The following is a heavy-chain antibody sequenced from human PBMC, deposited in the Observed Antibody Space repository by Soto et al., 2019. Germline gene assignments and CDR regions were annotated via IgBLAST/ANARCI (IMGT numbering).Heavy chain of an antibody. CDR3: ASLSPGYCTNGVCYGGPLDY. D-gene: IGHD2-8*01. V-gene: IGHV4-59*01. CDR2: IYYSGST. CDR1: GGSISSYY. Sequence: SETLSLTCTVSGGSISSYYWSWIRQPPGKGLEWIGYIYYSGSTNYNPSLKSRVTISVDTSKNQFSLKLSSVTAADTAVYYCASLSPGYCTNGVCYGGPLDYWGQGTLVTVSS. J-gene: IGHJ4*02.